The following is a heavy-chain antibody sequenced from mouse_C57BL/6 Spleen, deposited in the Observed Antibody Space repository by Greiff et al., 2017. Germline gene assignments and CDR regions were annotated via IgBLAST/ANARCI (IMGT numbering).Heavy chain of an antibody. J-gene: IGHJ1*03. D-gene: IGHD1-1*01. V-gene: IGHV6-6*01. CDR2: IRNKANNHAT. CDR1: GFTFSDAC. CDR3: TNTPVVARYFDV. Sequence: EVQGVESGGGLVQPGGSMKLSCAASGFTFSDACMDWVRQSPEKGLEWVAEIRNKANNHATYYAESVKGRFTISRDASKSSVYLQMNSLRAEATGIYYCTNTPVVARYFDVWGTGTTVTVSS.